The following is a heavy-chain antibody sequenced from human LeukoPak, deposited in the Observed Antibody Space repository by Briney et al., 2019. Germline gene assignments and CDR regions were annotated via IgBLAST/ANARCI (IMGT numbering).Heavy chain of an antibody. D-gene: IGHD5-24*01. V-gene: IGHV4-59*01. CDR3: ARDRAVEMATIQEGFDI. Sequence: PSETLSLTCTVSGGSISSYYWSWIRQPPGKGLEWIGYIYYSGSTNYNPSLKSRVTISVDTSKNQFSLKLSSVTAVDTAAYYCARDRAVEMATIQEGFDIWGQGTMVTVSS. CDR2: IYYSGST. CDR1: GGSISSYY. J-gene: IGHJ3*02.